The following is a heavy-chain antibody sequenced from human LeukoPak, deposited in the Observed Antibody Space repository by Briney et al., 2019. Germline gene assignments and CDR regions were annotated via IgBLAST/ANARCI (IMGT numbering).Heavy chain of an antibody. J-gene: IGHJ5*02. CDR3: ASRGSPGYCSSTSCYVGDWFGP. CDR1: GGSISSSSYY. D-gene: IGHD2-2*01. Sequence: VKPSETLSLTCTVSGGSISSSSYYWGWIRQPPGKGLEWIGSIYYSGSTYYNPSLKSRVTISVDTSKNQFSLKLSSVTAADTAVYYCASRGSPGYCSSTSCYVGDWFGPWGQGTLVTVSS. CDR2: IYYSGST. V-gene: IGHV4-39*01.